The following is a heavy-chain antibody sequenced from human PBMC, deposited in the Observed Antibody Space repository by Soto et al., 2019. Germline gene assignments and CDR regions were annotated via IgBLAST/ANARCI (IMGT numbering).Heavy chain of an antibody. CDR1: GYTFTSYD. V-gene: IGHV1-8*01. CDR3: ASAECSGGSCYLNEYAFDI. J-gene: IGHJ3*02. CDR2: MNPNSDNT. D-gene: IGHD2-15*01. Sequence: ASVKVSCKASGYTFTSYDINWVRQATGQGLEWMGWMNPNSDNTGYAQKFQGRVTMTRNTSISTAYMELSSLRSEDTAVYYCASAECSGGSCYLNEYAFDIWGQGTMVTVS.